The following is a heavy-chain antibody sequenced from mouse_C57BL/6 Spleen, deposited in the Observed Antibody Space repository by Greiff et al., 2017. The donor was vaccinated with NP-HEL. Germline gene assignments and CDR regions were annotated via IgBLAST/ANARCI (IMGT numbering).Heavy chain of an antibody. J-gene: IGHJ2*01. CDR1: GFNIKNTY. Sequence: EVQLRESVAELVRPGASVKLSCTASGFNIKNTYMHWVKQRPEQGLEWIGRIDPANGNTKYAPKFQGKATITADTSSNTAYLQLSSLTSEDTAIYYCASITTVVDYFDYWGQGTTLTVSS. CDR2: IDPANGNT. V-gene: IGHV14-3*01. D-gene: IGHD1-1*01. CDR3: ASITTVVDYFDY.